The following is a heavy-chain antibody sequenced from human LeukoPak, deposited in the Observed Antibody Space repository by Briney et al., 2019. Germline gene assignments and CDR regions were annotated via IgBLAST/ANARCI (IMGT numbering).Heavy chain of an antibody. CDR3: ARAGLGYNLVDY. D-gene: IGHD5-24*01. V-gene: IGHV1-69*05. J-gene: IGHJ4*02. CDR1: GGTFSCYA. CDR2: IIPIFGTA. Sequence: SVKVSCKASGGTFSCYAISWVRQAPGQGLEWMGRIIPIFGTANYAQKFQGRVTITTDESTSTAYMELSSLRSEDTAVYYCARAGLGYNLVDYWGQGTLVTVSS.